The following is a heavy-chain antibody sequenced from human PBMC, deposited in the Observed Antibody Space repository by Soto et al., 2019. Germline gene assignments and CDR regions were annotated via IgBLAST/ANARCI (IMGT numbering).Heavy chain of an antibody. CDR3: SKSPRGEMATD. D-gene: IGHD5-12*01. CDR1: GYTFLNYH. J-gene: IGHJ4*02. Sequence: QVQLVQSGGEVKKPGASVTVSCKASGYTFLNYHITWVRQAPGQGLEWMAWINTYNGMTDYAQRFPGRVTMTRDTSTSTAYMALRNLVSDDTAVYFCSKSPRGEMATDWGQGTLVTVSS. V-gene: IGHV1-18*01. CDR2: INTYNGMT.